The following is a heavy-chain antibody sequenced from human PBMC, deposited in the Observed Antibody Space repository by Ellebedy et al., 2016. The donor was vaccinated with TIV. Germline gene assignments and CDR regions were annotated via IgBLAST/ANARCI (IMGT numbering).Heavy chain of an antibody. Sequence: PGGSLRLSCAASGFTFSDYYMSRIRQAPGKGLEWISYISSSTTYTNYADSVKGRFTISRDNAKNSLYLRMNSLRAEDTAVYYCARDLEHYYDSSGYYEGDYWGQGTLVTVSS. J-gene: IGHJ4*02. CDR1: GFTFSDYY. V-gene: IGHV3-11*06. CDR3: ARDLEHYYDSSGYYEGDY. CDR2: ISSSTTYT. D-gene: IGHD3-22*01.